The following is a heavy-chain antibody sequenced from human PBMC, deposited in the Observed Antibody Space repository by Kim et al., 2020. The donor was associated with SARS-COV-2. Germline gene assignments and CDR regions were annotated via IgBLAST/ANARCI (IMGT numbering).Heavy chain of an antibody. J-gene: IGHJ3*02. V-gene: IGHV5-51*01. CDR2: IYPGDSDT. CDR1: GYSFTSYW. CDR3: ARQELLWFGELGAFDI. Sequence: GESLKISCKGSGYSFTSYWIGWVRQMPGKGLEWMGIIYPGDSDTRYSPSFQGQVTISADKSISTAYLQWSSLKASDTAMYYCARQELLWFGELGAFDIWGQGTMVTVSS. D-gene: IGHD3-10*01.